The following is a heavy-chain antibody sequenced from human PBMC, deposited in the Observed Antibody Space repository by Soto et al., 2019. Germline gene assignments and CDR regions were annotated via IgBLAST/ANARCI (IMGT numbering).Heavy chain of an antibody. CDR3: ARVAWGSSWSGEYYYYYGMDV. CDR1: GGTFSSYA. Sequence: ASVKVSCKASGGTFSSYAISWVRQAPGQGLEWMGGIIPIFGTANYAQKFQGRVTITADESTSTAYMELSSLRSEDTAVYYCARVAWGSSWSGEYYYYYGMDVWGQGTTVTVSS. V-gene: IGHV1-69*13. D-gene: IGHD6-13*01. J-gene: IGHJ6*02. CDR2: IIPIFGTA.